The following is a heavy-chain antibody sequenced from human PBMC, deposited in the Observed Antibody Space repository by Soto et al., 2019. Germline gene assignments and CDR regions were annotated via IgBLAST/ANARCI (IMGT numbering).Heavy chain of an antibody. V-gene: IGHV1-18*01. Sequence: QVQLVQSGAEVKKPGASVKVSCKASGYTFTSYDISWVRQAPGQGLEWMGWMSTSNGNTNYAQKLQGRVTMTTDTSTSTANIELRSLRPDDTAVYFCARDRNWVDPGGQGTLVTVS. CDR2: MSTSNGNT. J-gene: IGHJ5*02. CDR3: ARDRNWVDP. CDR1: GYTFTSYD.